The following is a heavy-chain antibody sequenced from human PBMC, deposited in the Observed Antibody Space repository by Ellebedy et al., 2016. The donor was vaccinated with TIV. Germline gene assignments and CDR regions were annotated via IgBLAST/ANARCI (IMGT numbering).Heavy chain of an antibody. D-gene: IGHD5-24*01. Sequence: AASVKVSCKASGYTFTGYFMHWVRQPPGQGLEWMGWINPNSGDTNYAQKFQGWVTMTRDTSITTAYMELSRLSSADTAVYYCARQEIATIGDSFDIWGPGTMVTVSS. CDR1: GYTFTGYF. V-gene: IGHV1-2*04. CDR3: ARQEIATIGDSFDI. J-gene: IGHJ3*02. CDR2: INPNSGDT.